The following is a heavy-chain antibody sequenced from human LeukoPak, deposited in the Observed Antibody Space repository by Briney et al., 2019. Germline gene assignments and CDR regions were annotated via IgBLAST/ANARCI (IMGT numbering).Heavy chain of an antibody. CDR3: ARLTYDILTGWVWFDP. D-gene: IGHD3-9*01. V-gene: IGHV4-38-2*02. Sequence: SETLSLTCTVSGYSISSGYYWGWIRQPPGKRLEWIGSIYHSGSTNYNPSLKSRITINPDTSKNQFSLQLNSVTPEDTAVYYCARLTYDILTGWVWFDPWGQGTLVTVSS. CDR1: GYSISSGYY. CDR2: IYHSGST. J-gene: IGHJ5*02.